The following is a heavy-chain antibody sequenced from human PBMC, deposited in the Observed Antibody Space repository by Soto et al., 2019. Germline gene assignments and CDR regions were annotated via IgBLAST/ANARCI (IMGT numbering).Heavy chain of an antibody. J-gene: IGHJ6*02. V-gene: IGHV4-39*01. CDR1: GGSISSSSY. Sequence: QLQLQESGPGLVKPSETLSLTCTVSGGSISSSSYWGWIRQPPGKGLEWIGSIYSIGSTYYNPSLXXRVTISVDTSTNQFSLKLSSVTAADTAVYYCRRSSRYSTDVWGQGTTVTVSS. CDR2: IYSIGST. CDR3: RRSSRYSTDV. D-gene: IGHD6-13*01.